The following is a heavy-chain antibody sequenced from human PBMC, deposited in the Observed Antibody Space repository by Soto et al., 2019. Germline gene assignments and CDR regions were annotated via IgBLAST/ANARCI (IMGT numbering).Heavy chain of an antibody. V-gene: IGHV4-30-4*01. CDR2: IYYSGST. J-gene: IGHJ4*02. D-gene: IGHD3-16*02. CDR1: GGSFSSGDYY. Sequence: TLSLTCTVSGGSFSSGDYYWSWIRQPPGKGLEWIGYIYYSGSTYYNPSLKSRVTISVDTSKNQFSLKLSSVTAADTAVYYCARNYDYVWGSYRYSPNFDYWGQGTLVTVSS. CDR3: ARNYDYVWGSYRYSPNFDY.